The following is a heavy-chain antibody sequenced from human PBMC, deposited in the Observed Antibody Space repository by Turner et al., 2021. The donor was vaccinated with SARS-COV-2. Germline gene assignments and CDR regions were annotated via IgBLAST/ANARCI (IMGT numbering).Heavy chain of an antibody. CDR1: GFTFNNFA. D-gene: IGHD1-26*01. Sequence: EVQLLESGGGLVQPGGSLRLSCEAYGFTFNNFAMSWVRQAPGKGLEWVSAINGTGHVTHYVDSVKGRFTISRDSSKNTLYLQMNSLRVEDTAIYYCAKCVTTCQTKGLDNWGQGTLVTVSS. CDR3: AKCVTTCQTKGLDN. V-gene: IGHV3-23*01. J-gene: IGHJ4*02. CDR2: INGTGHVT.